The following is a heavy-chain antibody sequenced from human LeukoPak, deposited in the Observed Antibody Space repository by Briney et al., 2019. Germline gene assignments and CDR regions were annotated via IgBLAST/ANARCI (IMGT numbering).Heavy chain of an antibody. V-gene: IGHV5-51*01. CDR3: ARQREGSYASGSYPLKH. J-gene: IGHJ1*01. CDR1: GYSFTSYW. Sequence: GESLKISCKGSGYSFTSYWIGWVRQMPGKGLEWMGIIYPDDSDTRYSPSFQGQVTISADKYISAAYLQWSSLEASDTAMYYCARQREGSYASGSYPLKHWGQGTLVTVSS. CDR2: IYPDDSDT. D-gene: IGHD3-10*01.